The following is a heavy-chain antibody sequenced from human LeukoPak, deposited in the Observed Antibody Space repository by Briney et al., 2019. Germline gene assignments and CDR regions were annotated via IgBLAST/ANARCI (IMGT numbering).Heavy chain of an antibody. CDR1: GFTFTNYG. CDR2: ISSYNDNI. CDR3: TRDFEDLRWFGEASGF. V-gene: IGHV1-18*01. J-gene: IGHJ4*02. Sequence: ASVTVSCMTSGFTFTNYGIHWVGQARGQGREWRGWISSYNDNINFAQKFRGRLTMTTDINKDTAYMKLTNLGSDDTAVYYCTRDFEDLRWFGEASGFWGQGTLVIVSS. D-gene: IGHD3-10*01.